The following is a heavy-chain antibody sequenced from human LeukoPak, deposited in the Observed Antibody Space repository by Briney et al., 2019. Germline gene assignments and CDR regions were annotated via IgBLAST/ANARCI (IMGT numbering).Heavy chain of an antibody. CDR2: IYSGGST. CDR1: EFSVGSNY. V-gene: IGHV3-66*01. CDR3: ASLVGVTRGAFDI. Sequence: GGSLRLSCAASEFSVGSNYMTWVRQASGKGLEWVSLIYSGGSTYYADSVKGRFTISRDNSKNTLYLQMNSLRAEDTAVYYCASLVGVTRGAFDIWGQGTMVTVSS. D-gene: IGHD1-26*01. J-gene: IGHJ3*02.